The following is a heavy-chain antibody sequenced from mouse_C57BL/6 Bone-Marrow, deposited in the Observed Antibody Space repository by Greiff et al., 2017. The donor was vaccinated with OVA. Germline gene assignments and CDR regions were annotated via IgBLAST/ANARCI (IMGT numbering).Heavy chain of an antibody. J-gene: IGHJ3*01. D-gene: IGHD1-1*01. CDR1: GYTFTSYW. CDR3: TTWGYYGSRAWFAY. V-gene: IGHV14-4*01. Sequence: VQLQQPGAELVKPGASVKMSCKASGYTFTSYWITWVKQRPEQGLEWIGWIDPENGDTEYASKFQGKATITADTSSNTAYLQLSSLTSEDTAVYYCTTWGYYGSRAWFAYWGQGTLVTVSA. CDR2: IDPENGDT.